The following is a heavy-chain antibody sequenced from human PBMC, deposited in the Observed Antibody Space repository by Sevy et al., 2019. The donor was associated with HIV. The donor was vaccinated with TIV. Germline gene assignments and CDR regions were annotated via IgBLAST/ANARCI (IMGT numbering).Heavy chain of an antibody. CDR3: TRVRALNYYDTSVSMEYNWFDP. CDR1: GYTFTSYD. V-gene: IGHV1-8*02. J-gene: IGHJ5*02. Sequence: ASVKVSCKASGYTFTSYDINWVRQATGQGLECMGWMNPNTGNTGYAQKFQGRVTMTRDTSTSTAYMELRSLRSDDTAIYYCTRVRALNYYDTSVSMEYNWFDPWGQGTLVTVSS. CDR2: MNPNTGNT. D-gene: IGHD3-22*01.